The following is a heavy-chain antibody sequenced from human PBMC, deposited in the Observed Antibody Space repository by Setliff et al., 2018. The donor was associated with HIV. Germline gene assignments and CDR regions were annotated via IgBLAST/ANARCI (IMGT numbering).Heavy chain of an antibody. CDR1: GGSISSANYY. CDR2: IYYNGNAY. CDR3: ARGSLYSSSSCFDY. V-gene: IGHV4-61*01. J-gene: IGHJ4*02. D-gene: IGHD6-13*01. Sequence: PSETLSLTCTVSGGSISSANYYWSWIRQPPGKGLEWIGYIYYNGNAYYYNPSLKSRVTISVDTSKNQFSLKLSSVTAADTAVYYCARGSLYSSSSCFDYWGQGTLVTVSS.